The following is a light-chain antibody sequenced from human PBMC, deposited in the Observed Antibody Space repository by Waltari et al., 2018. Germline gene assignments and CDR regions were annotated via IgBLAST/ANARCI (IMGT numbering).Light chain of an antibody. CDR2: AVS. Sequence: DIQMTQSPSSLSASVGDRVTITCRPSQTINKYLNWYQQKPGKAPKFLSAAVSSLQSGVPSRVSGSGSGTDFTLTISSLQPEDFATYYCQQSESLPLTFGGGTKVEIK. V-gene: IGKV1-39*01. J-gene: IGKJ4*01. CDR3: QQSESLPLT. CDR1: QTINKY.